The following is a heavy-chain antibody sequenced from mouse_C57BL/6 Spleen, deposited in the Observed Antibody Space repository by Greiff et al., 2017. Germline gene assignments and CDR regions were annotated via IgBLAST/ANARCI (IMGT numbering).Heavy chain of an antibody. CDR2: IYPRSGNT. D-gene: IGHD1-1*01. Sequence: VQLVESGAELARPGASVKLSCKASGYTFTSYGISWVKQSTGQGLEWIGEIYPRSGNTYYNEKFKGKATLTADKSSSTAYMELRSLTSEDSAVYFCARSYYYGSSYYFDYWGQGTTLTVSS. J-gene: IGHJ2*01. CDR1: GYTFTSYG. V-gene: IGHV1-81*01. CDR3: ARSYYYGSSYYFDY.